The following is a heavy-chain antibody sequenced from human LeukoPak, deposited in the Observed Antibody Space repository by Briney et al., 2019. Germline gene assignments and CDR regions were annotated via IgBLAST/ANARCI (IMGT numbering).Heavy chain of an antibody. CDR1: GYPFSNHG. D-gene: IGHD3-22*01. Sequence: ASVKVSCKASGYPFSNHGITWVRQAPGQGLEWMGWISCYNGDTHYAQKFQGRVTMTTDKPTSTAYMELKSLRSDDTAVYYCARDKSYYDSSAPPGTIDPWGQGTLVTVSS. J-gene: IGHJ5*02. V-gene: IGHV1-18*01. CDR2: ISCYNGDT. CDR3: ARDKSYYDSSAPPGTIDP.